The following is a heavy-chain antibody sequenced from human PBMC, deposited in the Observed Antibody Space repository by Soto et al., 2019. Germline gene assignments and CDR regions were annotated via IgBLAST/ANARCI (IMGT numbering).Heavy chain of an antibody. CDR1: GGSISSSSYY. Sequence: SETLSLTCTVSGGSISSSSYYWGWIRQPPGKGLEWIGSIYYSGSTYYNPSLKSRVTISVDTSKNQFSLKLSSVTAAETAVYYCARLITMVRGVIIRADYYYGMDVWGQGTTVTVSS. CDR3: ARLITMVRGVIIRADYYYGMDV. CDR2: IYYSGST. D-gene: IGHD3-10*01. J-gene: IGHJ6*02. V-gene: IGHV4-39*01.